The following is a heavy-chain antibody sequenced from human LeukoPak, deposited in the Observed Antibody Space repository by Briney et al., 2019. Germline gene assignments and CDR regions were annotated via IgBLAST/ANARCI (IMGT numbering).Heavy chain of an antibody. Sequence: ASVKVSCKASGYIFTNYDINWVRQATGQGLEWMGWMNPNSGNTGFAQKFQGRVTMTRNTSKSTAYMELSSLRSEDTAVYYCARDSRRTTVVTPVVYWGQGTLVTVSS. V-gene: IGHV1-8*01. CDR2: MNPNSGNT. CDR3: ARDSRRTTVVTPVVY. CDR1: GYIFTNYD. D-gene: IGHD4-23*01. J-gene: IGHJ4*02.